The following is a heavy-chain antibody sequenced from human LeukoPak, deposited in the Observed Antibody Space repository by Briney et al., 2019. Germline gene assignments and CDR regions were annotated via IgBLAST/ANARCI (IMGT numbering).Heavy chain of an antibody. Sequence: GGSLRLSCATSGFIFSHHGMNWVRQAPGKGLEWVSGIRADAVTTYYADSVKGRFTISRDNSKNTVYLQMSSLRAEDTAVYYCAKSGYNYDSDAYAFIDYWGQGTLVTVSS. CDR3: AKSGYNYDSDAYAFIDY. CDR2: IRADAVTT. V-gene: IGHV3-23*01. CDR1: GFIFSHHG. J-gene: IGHJ4*02. D-gene: IGHD3-22*01.